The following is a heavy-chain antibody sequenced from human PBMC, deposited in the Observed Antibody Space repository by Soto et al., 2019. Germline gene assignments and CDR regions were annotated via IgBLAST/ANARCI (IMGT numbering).Heavy chain of an antibody. V-gene: IGHV1-8*01. CDR1: GYTFTSND. Sequence: ASVKVSCKASGYTFTSNDINWVRQATGQGLEWMGWMNPKSGNTAYAQKFQERLIMTTNTSITTAYMELTALTSEDTAVYYCARVRSGGGVKRYWFDPWGQGTLVTVSS. CDR3: ARVRSGGGVKRYWFDP. D-gene: IGHD2-8*02. CDR2: MNPKSGNT. J-gene: IGHJ5*02.